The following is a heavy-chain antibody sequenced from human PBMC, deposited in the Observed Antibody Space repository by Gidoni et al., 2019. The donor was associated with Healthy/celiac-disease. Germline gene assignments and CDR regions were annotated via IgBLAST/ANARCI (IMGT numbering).Heavy chain of an antibody. Sequence: QVQLVQSGAEVKKPGPSVKVSCKASGYTCTGYYMHWVRQAPGQWLELMGWINPNSGGTNYAQKFQGVVTMTRDTSISTAYMELSRLRSDDTAVYYCARDGSPTVTTDNNYYYYYGMDVWGQGTTVTVSS. CDR2: INPNSGGT. CDR1: GYTCTGYY. D-gene: IGHD4-17*01. J-gene: IGHJ6*02. V-gene: IGHV1-2*02. CDR3: ARDGSPTVTTDNNYYYYYGMDV.